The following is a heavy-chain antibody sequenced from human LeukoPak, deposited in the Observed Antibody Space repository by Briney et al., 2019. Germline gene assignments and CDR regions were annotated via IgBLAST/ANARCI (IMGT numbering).Heavy chain of an antibody. J-gene: IGHJ6*02. CDR3: ARDRRRWGGNVLYGMDV. V-gene: IGHV1-2*02. D-gene: IGHD4-23*01. CDR2: INPNSGGT. CDR1: VYTLTRYY. Sequence: GASVKVSCKASVYTLTRYYLHWVRPAPGQGLEWMGWINPNSGGTNYAQKFQGRVTMTRDTSISTAYMELSRLRSDDTAVYYCARDRRRWGGNVLYGMDVWGQGTTVSVS.